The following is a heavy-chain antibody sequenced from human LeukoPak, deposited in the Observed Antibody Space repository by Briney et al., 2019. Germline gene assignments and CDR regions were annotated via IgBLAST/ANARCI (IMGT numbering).Heavy chain of an antibody. J-gene: IGHJ5*02. Sequence: ASVKVSCKASGYTFTSYDINWVRQAPGQGLEWMGGIIPIFGTANYAQKFQGRVTITADESTSTAYMELSSLRSEDTAVYYCARVLDIVVVPAAMGNWFDPWGQGTLVTVSS. CDR1: GYTFTSYD. CDR3: ARVLDIVVVPAAMGNWFDP. D-gene: IGHD2-2*03. V-gene: IGHV1-69*13. CDR2: IIPIFGTA.